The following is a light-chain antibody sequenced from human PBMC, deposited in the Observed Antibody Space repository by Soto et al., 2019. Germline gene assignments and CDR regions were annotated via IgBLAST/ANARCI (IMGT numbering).Light chain of an antibody. CDR1: SSDVGGYNY. CDR2: EVN. J-gene: IGLJ3*02. CDR3: SSYAGSRGWV. Sequence: QSALTQPPSASGSPGQSVTISCTGTSSDVGGYNYVSWYQQHPGKAPKLMIYEVNKWPSGVPDRFSGSKSGNTASLSVSGLQAEDEADYYCSSYAGSRGWVFGGGTKLTVL. V-gene: IGLV2-8*01.